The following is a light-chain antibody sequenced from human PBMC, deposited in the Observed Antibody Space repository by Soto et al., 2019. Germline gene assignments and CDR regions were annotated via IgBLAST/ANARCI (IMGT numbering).Light chain of an antibody. CDR2: DAS. CDR3: QQYDNLPT. Sequence: QVTQSPSSLSASVGDRVTITCQASQDISNYLNWYQQKPGKAPKLLIYDASNLETGVPSRFSGSGSGTDFTFTISSLQPEDIATYYCQQYDNLPTFAQGTRLEI. V-gene: IGKV1-33*01. J-gene: IGKJ5*01. CDR1: QDISNY.